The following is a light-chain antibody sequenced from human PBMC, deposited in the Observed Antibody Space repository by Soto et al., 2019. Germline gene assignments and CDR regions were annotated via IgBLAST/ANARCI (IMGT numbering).Light chain of an antibody. Sequence: EIVLTQSPGALSLSPGERATLSCRASQSASSNYLAWYQQKPGQAPRLLIYGASNRATGIPDRFSGSGSGTDFTLTISRLAPEDFAVYYCHQYGSSPYTFGQGTRLEIK. J-gene: IGKJ2*01. V-gene: IGKV3-20*01. CDR3: HQYGSSPYT. CDR2: GAS. CDR1: QSASSNY.